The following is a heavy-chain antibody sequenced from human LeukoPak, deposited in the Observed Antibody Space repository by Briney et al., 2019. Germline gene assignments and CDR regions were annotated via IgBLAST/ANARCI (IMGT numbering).Heavy chain of an antibody. J-gene: IGHJ4*02. CDR2: ISGSGGST. V-gene: IGHV3-23*01. CDR3: AKPSISVAGTHGGFDY. CDR1: GFTFGSYA. D-gene: IGHD6-19*01. Sequence: GGSLRLSCAASGFTFGSYAMSWVRQAPGKGLEWVSAISGSGGSTYYADSVKGRFTISRDNSKNTLYLQMNSLRAEDTAVYYCAKPSISVAGTHGGFDYWGQGTLVTVSS.